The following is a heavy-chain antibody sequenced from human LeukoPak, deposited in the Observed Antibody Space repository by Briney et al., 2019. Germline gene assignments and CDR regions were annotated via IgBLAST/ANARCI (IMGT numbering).Heavy chain of an antibody. CDR3: ARPISGYAPDFQH. CDR1: GYSFTNYW. Sequence: GESLKISCKGSGYSFTNYWIGWVRQMPGKGLEWMGIIYPGDSDTRYSPSFQGQVTISADKSISTAYLQWSSLKASDTAMYYCARPISGYAPDFQHWGQGTLVTVSS. J-gene: IGHJ1*01. CDR2: IYPGDSDT. V-gene: IGHV5-51*01. D-gene: IGHD2-2*01.